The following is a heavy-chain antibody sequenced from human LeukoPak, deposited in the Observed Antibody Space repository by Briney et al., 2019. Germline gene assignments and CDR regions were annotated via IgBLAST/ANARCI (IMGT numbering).Heavy chain of an antibody. CDR1: GGTFSSYA. Sequence: ASVKVSCKASGGTFSSYAISWVRQAPGQGLEWMGRIIPIFGTANYAQKFQGRVTITTDESTSTAYMELSSLRSEDTAVYYCARDGNWGSWYFDLWGRGTLVTVSS. CDR2: IIPIFGTA. V-gene: IGHV1-69*05. CDR3: ARDGNWGSWYFDL. D-gene: IGHD7-27*01. J-gene: IGHJ2*01.